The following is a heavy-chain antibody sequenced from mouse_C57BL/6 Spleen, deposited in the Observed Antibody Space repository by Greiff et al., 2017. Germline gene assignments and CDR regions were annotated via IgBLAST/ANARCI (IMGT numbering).Heavy chain of an antibody. CDR2: INYDGSST. J-gene: IGHJ2*01. V-gene: IGHV5-16*01. Sequence: EVKLVESEGGLVQPGSSMKLSCTASGFTFSDYYMAWVRQVPEKGLEWVANINYDGSSTYYLDSLKSRFIISRDNAKNILYLQMSSLKSEDTATYYCARAEVYYGSSYFDYWGQGTTLTVSS. CDR3: ARAEVYYGSSYFDY. D-gene: IGHD1-1*01. CDR1: GFTFSDYY.